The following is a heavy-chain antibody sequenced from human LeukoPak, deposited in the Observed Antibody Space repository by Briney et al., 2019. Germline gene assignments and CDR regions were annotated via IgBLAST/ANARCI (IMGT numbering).Heavy chain of an antibody. Sequence: ASVKVSCKASGYTFTSYGISWVRQAPGQGLEWMGWISAYNGNTNYAQKLQGRVTMTTDTSTSTAYMELRSLRSDDTAVYYCARERGVDFWSGYYMDVWGKGTTVTVSS. V-gene: IGHV1-18*01. CDR3: ARERGVDFWSGYYMDV. J-gene: IGHJ6*03. D-gene: IGHD3-3*01. CDR2: ISAYNGNT. CDR1: GYTFTSYG.